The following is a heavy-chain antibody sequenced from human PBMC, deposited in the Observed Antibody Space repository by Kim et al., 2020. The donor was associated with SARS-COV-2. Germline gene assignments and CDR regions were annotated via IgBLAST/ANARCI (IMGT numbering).Heavy chain of an antibody. Sequence: GGSLRLSCAASGFMFRNYWMHWVRQAPGKGLVWVSYINNDGSITSYADSVRGRFTIYRDNARDTLYLKMDSLRADDTAVYYCARDRVEWRGNNPQIYWG. V-gene: IGHV3-74*01. CDR3: ARDRVEWRGNNPQIY. CDR2: INNDGSIT. D-gene: IGHD3-3*01. CDR1: GFMFRNYW. J-gene: IGHJ4*01.